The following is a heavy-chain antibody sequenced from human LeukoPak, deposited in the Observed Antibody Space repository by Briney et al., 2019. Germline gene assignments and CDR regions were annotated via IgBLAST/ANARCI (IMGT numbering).Heavy chain of an antibody. V-gene: IGHV3-30*04. CDR3: ARDRVSGYSTRVFDL. Sequence: GGSLRLSFGASGLTFAKFAMHGVGAAPAKGGEGVAVLSIVGTNKFYADSVKGRFTISRDNSKNTLSLHMSSLRAEDTAVYYCARDRVSGYSTRVFDLWGQGTLVTVSS. CDR1: GLTFAKFA. CDR2: LSIVGTNK. J-gene: IGHJ4*02. D-gene: IGHD2-8*01.